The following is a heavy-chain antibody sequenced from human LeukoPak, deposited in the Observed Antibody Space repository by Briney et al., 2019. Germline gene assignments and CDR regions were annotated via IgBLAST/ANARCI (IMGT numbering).Heavy chain of an antibody. CDR2: ISGSGGST. V-gene: IGHV3-23*01. CDR1: GFTFSSYS. D-gene: IGHD6-13*01. J-gene: IGHJ4*02. CDR3: AKSRASSGVAPAGYDY. Sequence: GGSLRLSCAASGFTFSSYSMTWVRQAPGQGLEWVSSISGSGGSTYHADSVRGRFTISRDISKNTLYLQMNSLRAEDTAAYYCAKSRASSGVAPAGYDYWGQGTLVTVSS.